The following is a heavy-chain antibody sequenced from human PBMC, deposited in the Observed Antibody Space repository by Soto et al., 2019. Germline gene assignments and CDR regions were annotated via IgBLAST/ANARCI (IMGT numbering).Heavy chain of an antibody. V-gene: IGHV1-18*01. D-gene: IGHD3-3*01. J-gene: IGHJ4*02. Sequence: QVQLVQSGTEVRKPGASVKVSCKASGYTCNNFGISWVRQAPGQGLEWMGWISLYNGATNYAPKVLGIVTMTTDTSTTTAYMELRNLRYDDTAVYYCARVTTIFVAVIIAHSNIDYWCQGTLVTVS. CDR2: ISLYNGAT. CDR1: GYTCNNFG. CDR3: ARVTTIFVAVIIAHSNIDY.